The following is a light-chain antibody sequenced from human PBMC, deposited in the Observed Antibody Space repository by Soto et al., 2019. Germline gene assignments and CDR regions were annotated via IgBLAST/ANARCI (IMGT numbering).Light chain of an antibody. CDR3: ATWDDSLNGPV. Sequence: QSGLTQPPSASGSPGQRVTISCSGSNSNIGTNIVNWYQHLPGTAPKLLIYNTDQRPSGVPDRFSGSKSGTSASLAISGLQSEDEADYNCATWDDSLNGPVFGGGTKLTVL. CDR2: NTD. CDR1: NSNIGTNI. J-gene: IGLJ3*02. V-gene: IGLV1-44*01.